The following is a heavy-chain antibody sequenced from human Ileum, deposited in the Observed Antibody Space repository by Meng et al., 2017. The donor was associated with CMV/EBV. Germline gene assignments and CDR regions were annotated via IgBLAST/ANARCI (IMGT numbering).Heavy chain of an antibody. J-gene: IGHJ4*02. CDR3: VGVGAP. CDR1: GFIVSRNY. CDR2: IYASGST. V-gene: IGHV3-66*01. Sequence: VEMGEFGGGLVQPGGSLRLSCEASGFIVSRNYMTWVRQAPGKGLEWVSVIYASGSTFYADSVKGRFTISRDNSENTLFLQMSSLRVEDTAVYYCVGVGAPGGQGTLVTVSS. D-gene: IGHD1-26*01.